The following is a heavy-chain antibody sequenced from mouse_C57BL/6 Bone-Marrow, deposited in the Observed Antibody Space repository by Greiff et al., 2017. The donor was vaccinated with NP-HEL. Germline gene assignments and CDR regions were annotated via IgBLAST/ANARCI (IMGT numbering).Heavy chain of an antibody. CDR2: INPGSSTI. Sequence: DVQLVESGGGLVQPGGSLNLSCAASGFDFSRYWMSWARQAPGKGQEWIGEINPGSSTINYTPSLNDKFIISRDNAKNTLYLQMSRVRSEDTALYYCARSSFYALDYWGQGTSVTVSS. CDR1: GFDFSRYW. CDR3: ARSSFYALDY. V-gene: IGHV4-2*02. J-gene: IGHJ4*01.